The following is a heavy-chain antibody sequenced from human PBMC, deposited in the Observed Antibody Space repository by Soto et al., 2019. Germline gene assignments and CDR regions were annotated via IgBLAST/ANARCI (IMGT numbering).Heavy chain of an antibody. CDR2: ISSSSSYT. CDR3: ARTPDCTNGVCSAGFDS. V-gene: IGHV3-11*06. D-gene: IGHD2-8*01. J-gene: IGHJ4*02. Sequence: PXGSLRLSCSAAGFTFSDYYMSWIRQAPGKGLEWVSYISSSSSYTNYADSVKGRFTISRDNAKNSLYLQMNSLRAEDTAVYYCARTPDCTNGVCSAGFDSWGQGTLVTVSS. CDR1: GFTFSDYY.